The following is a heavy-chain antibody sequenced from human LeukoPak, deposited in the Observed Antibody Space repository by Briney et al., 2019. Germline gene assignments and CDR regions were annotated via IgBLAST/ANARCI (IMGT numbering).Heavy chain of an antibody. CDR1: GFTVSSNS. V-gene: IGHV3-49*04. D-gene: IGHD1-26*01. Sequence: GGSLRLSCAASGFTVSSNSMSWVRQAPGKGLEWVGFIRSKAYGGTTEYAASVKGRFTISRDDSKSIAYLQMNSLKTEDTAAYYCTRERVGLDAFDIWGQGTMVTVSS. CDR2: IRSKAYGGTT. CDR3: TRERVGLDAFDI. J-gene: IGHJ3*02.